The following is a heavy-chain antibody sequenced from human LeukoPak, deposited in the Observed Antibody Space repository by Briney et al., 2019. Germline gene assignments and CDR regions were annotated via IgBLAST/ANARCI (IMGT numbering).Heavy chain of an antibody. CDR3: ARNYYDSSGYYDY. J-gene: IGHJ4*02. D-gene: IGHD3-22*01. CDR2: ISYEGSNK. CDR1: GFTFSSYG. V-gene: IGHV3-30*03. Sequence: GGSLRLSCAASGFTFSSYGMHWVRQAPGKGLEWVAVISYEGSNKYYADSVKGRFTISRDNSKNTLYLQMSSLRAEDTAVYYCARNYYDSSGYYDYWGQGTLVTVSS.